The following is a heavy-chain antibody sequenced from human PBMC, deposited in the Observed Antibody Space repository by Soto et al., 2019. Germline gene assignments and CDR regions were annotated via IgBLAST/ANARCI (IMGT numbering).Heavy chain of an antibody. V-gene: IGHV4-4*02. CDR2: VHPGKGA. D-gene: IGHD1-26*01. CDR3: AREGRYNLKS. CDR1: DKSTSEDIW. J-gene: IGHJ4*02. Sequence: SDTLSLTSVVSDKSTSEDIWRSWVRQPPGKGLEWIGEVHPGKGAVYNPSLTSRVTVSADVFSNKFFLEVRSVGTADTAVYYCAREGRYNLKSWGQGTPVTVSS.